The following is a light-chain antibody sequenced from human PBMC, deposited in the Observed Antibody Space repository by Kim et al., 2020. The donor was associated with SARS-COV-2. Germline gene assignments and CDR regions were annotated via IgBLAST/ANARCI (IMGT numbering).Light chain of an antibody. V-gene: IGKV3-15*01. J-gene: IGKJ2*01. Sequence: LCLQPGERATLSCRASQSIISSLAWYQQKPGQAPRLLIYGASTRATDIPVRFSGSGSGTEFTLTISSLQSEDFVVYYCQQYHNMQTFGQGTKLEI. CDR2: GAS. CDR1: QSIISS. CDR3: QQYHNMQT.